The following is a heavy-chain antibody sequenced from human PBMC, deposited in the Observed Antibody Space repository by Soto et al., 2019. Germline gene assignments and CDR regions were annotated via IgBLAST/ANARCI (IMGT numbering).Heavy chain of an antibody. V-gene: IGHV1-69*01. CDR3: ARPSGGRIRYLEPLNY. CDR2: LIPVFGTA. J-gene: IGHJ4*02. Sequence: QVQLVQSGAEVRKPGSSVNVSCKAYGDTFTKYAITWVRQAPGQGLEWVGGLIPVFGTANYAHKFQGRVTINADESTSTVYMELSSLRSEDTAVYYCARPSGGRIRYLEPLNYWGQRTQLTVSS. CDR1: GDTFTKYA. D-gene: IGHD3-3*01.